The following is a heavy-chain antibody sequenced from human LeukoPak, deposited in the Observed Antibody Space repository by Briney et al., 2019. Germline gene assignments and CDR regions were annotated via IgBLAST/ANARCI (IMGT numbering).Heavy chain of an antibody. CDR1: GLSVSINY. D-gene: IGHD3-10*01. Sequence: GGSLRLSCAASGLSVSINYMSWVRQAPGKGLEWVSVIYSGGTTDYVDSVKVRFTISRDNSKNTLFLQMNSLRAEDTAVYYCARVPGAYGSGTYYVWGQGTRVTVSS. CDR2: IYSGGTT. CDR3: ARVPGAYGSGTYYV. J-gene: IGHJ4*02. V-gene: IGHV3-53*01.